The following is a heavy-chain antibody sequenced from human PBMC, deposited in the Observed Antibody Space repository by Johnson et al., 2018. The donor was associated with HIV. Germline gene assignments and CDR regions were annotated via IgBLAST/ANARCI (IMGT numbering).Heavy chain of an antibody. CDR1: GFTFDDYT. V-gene: IGHV3-69-1*01. Sequence: VQLVESGGVVVQPGGSLRLSCAASGFTFDDYTMHWVRQAPGKGLEWVSLISSGSTIYYADAVKGRFTISRDNAKNTLYLKRNSLRAEDTAVYYCARAYTYGAFDIWGQGTMVTVSS. CDR2: ISSGSTI. J-gene: IGHJ3*02. CDR3: ARAYTYGAFDI. D-gene: IGHD5-18*01.